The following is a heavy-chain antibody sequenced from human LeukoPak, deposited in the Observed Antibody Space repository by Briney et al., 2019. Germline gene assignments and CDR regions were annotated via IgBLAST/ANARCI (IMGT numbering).Heavy chain of an antibody. CDR3: ARALTYYYDSSGGY. D-gene: IGHD3-22*01. V-gene: IGHV1-2*02. CDR1: GYTFTGYY. Sequence: ASVRVSCKASGYTFTGYYMHWVRQAPGQGLEWMGWINPNSGGTNYAQKFQGRVTMTRDTSISTAYMELSRLRSDDTAVYYCARALTYYYDSSGGYWGQGTLVTVSS. CDR2: INPNSGGT. J-gene: IGHJ4*02.